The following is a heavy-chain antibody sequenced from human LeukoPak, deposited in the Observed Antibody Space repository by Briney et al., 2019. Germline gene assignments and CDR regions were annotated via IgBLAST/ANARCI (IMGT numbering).Heavy chain of an antibody. CDR2: ISGGGGRT. Sequence: GGSLRLSCAASGFTFSSYAVSWVRQAPGKGLEWVSGISGGGGRTYYADSVKGRFTISRDNSKNTLYLQMNSLRAEDTAIYYCAKETIFGVDTFDSWGQGTLVTVSS. V-gene: IGHV3-23*01. CDR3: AKETIFGVDTFDS. D-gene: IGHD3-3*01. J-gene: IGHJ4*02. CDR1: GFTFSSYA.